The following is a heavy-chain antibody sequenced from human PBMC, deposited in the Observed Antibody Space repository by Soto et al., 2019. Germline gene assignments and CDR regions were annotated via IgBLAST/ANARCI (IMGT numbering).Heavy chain of an antibody. CDR3: AADPDGSGSYGGWFDP. D-gene: IGHD3-10*01. Sequence: EASVKVSCKASGFTFTSSAMQWVRQARGQRLEWIGWIVVGSGNTNYAQKFQERVIITRDMSTSTAYMELSSLRSEDTAVYYCAADPDGSGSYGGWFDPWGQGTLVTVSS. CDR2: IVVGSGNT. J-gene: IGHJ5*02. V-gene: IGHV1-58*02. CDR1: GFTFTSSA.